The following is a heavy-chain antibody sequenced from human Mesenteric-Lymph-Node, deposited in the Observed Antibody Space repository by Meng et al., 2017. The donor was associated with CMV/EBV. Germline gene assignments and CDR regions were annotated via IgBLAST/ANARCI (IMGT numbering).Heavy chain of an antibody. Sequence: SVKVSCKASGHTFPNYAISWVRQAPGQGLEWMGGIIPIFGTANYAQKFQGRVTITTDESTSTAYMELSSLRSEDTAVYYCARDPFGYSSSYGMDVWGQGTTVTVSS. CDR1: GHTFPNYA. V-gene: IGHV1-69*05. J-gene: IGHJ6*02. D-gene: IGHD6-13*01. CDR2: IIPIFGTA. CDR3: ARDPFGYSSSYGMDV.